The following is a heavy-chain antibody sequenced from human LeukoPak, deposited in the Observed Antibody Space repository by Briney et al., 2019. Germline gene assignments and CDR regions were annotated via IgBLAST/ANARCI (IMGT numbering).Heavy chain of an antibody. CDR2: INHSGST. D-gene: IGHD1-1*01. Sequence: SETLSLTCAVYGGSFSGYYWSWIRQPPGKGLEWIGEINHSGSTNYNPSLKSRVTISVDTSKNQFSLKPSSVTAADTAVYYCARVGSQTEVEDDYWGQGTLVTVSS. J-gene: IGHJ4*02. V-gene: IGHV4-34*01. CDR3: ARVGSQTEVEDDY. CDR1: GGSFSGYY.